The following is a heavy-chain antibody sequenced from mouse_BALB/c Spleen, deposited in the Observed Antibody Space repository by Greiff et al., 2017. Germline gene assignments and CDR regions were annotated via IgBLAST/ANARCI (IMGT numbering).Heavy chain of an antibody. CDR1: GFTFSSYA. J-gene: IGHJ2*01. D-gene: IGHD1-1*02. CDR2: ISSGGST. Sequence: EVKLMESGGGLVKPGGSLKLSCAASGFTFSSYAMSWVRQTPEKRLEWVASISSGGSTYYPDSVKGRFTISRDNARNILYLQMSSLRSEDTAMYYCARGEGGLDYWGQGTTLTVSS. V-gene: IGHV5-6-5*01. CDR3: ARGEGGLDY.